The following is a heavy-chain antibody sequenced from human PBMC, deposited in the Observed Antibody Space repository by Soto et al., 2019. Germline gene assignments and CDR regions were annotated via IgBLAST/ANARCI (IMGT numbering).Heavy chain of an antibody. J-gene: IGHJ6*02. Sequence: SETLSLTCAVYGGSFSGYYWSWIRQPPGKWLEWIGEINHSGSTNYNPSLKSRVSISIDTSKNQFSLKVGSVTAADTAVYYCASSSLYGMDVWGQGTTVNVSS. CDR3: ASSSLYGMDV. CDR2: INHSGST. CDR1: GGSFSGYY. V-gene: IGHV4-34*01.